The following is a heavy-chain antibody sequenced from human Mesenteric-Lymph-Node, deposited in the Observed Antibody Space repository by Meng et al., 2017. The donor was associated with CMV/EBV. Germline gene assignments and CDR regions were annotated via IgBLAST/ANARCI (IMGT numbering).Heavy chain of an antibody. CDR1: GRSFSGYY. V-gene: IGHV4-34*01. CDR3: ARGSDIPVNNY. D-gene: IGHD2-15*01. J-gene: IGHJ4*02. Sequence: QVQLQQWDAGLLKPSETLSLTCSVYGRSFSGYYWRWIRQPPGKGLEWIGEINHSGLPNYHPSLHSRVTISTDRSKNQFSLKLSSVTAEDTAVYYCARGSDIPVNNYWGQGTLVTVSS. CDR2: INHSGLP.